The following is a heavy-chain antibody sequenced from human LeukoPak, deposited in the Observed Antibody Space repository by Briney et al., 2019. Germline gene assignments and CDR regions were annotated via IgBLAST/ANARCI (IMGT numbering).Heavy chain of an antibody. CDR3: ARKRMDSDAFDI. J-gene: IGHJ3*02. Sequence: GGTLRLSCAASGFTFRDHYMSWIRQAPGKGLEWVSNISSGGSTVYYADSVKGRFTNSRDNAKNSLSLQMNSLRAEDTAVYYCARKRMDSDAFDIWGQGTMVTVSS. CDR1: GFTFRDHY. V-gene: IGHV3-11*01. D-gene: IGHD3/OR15-3a*01. CDR2: ISSGGSTV.